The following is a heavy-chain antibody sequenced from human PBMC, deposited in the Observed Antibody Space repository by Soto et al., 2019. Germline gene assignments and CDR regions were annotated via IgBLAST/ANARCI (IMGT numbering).Heavy chain of an antibody. CDR2: ISSSGSTI. J-gene: IGHJ6*02. Sequence: EVQLVESGGGLVQPGGSLRLSCAASGFTFSSYEMNWVRQAPGKGLEWVSYISSSGSTIYYADSVKGRFTISRDNAKNSLYLQMNSLRAEDTAVYYCASELQNVGMASYYYYGMDVWGQGTTVTVSS. CDR1: GFTFSSYE. D-gene: IGHD6-13*01. V-gene: IGHV3-48*03. CDR3: ASELQNVGMASYYYYGMDV.